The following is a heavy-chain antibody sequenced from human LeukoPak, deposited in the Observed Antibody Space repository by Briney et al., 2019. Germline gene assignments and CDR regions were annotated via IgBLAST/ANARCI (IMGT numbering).Heavy chain of an antibody. V-gene: IGHV1-69*04. Sequence: SVKVSCKASGGTFSSYAISWVRQAPGQGLEWMGRIIPILGIANYAQKFQGRVTITADKSTSTAYMELSSLRSEDTAVYYCARAFSASKSCDYWGQGTLVTVSS. CDR1: GGTFSSYA. CDR2: IIPILGIA. D-gene: IGHD6-19*01. CDR3: ARAFSASKSCDY. J-gene: IGHJ4*02.